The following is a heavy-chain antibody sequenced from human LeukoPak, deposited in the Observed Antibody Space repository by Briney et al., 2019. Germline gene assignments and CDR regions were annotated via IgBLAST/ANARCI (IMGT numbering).Heavy chain of an antibody. J-gene: IGHJ4*02. CDR3: ARREKMGPGFDY. D-gene: IGHD5-24*01. CDR1: GGSFSGYY. CDR2: INHSGST. V-gene: IGHV4-34*01. Sequence: SETLSLTCAVYGGSFSGYYWSWIRQPPGKGLEWIGEINHSGSTNYNPSLKSRVTISVDTSKNQFSLKLSSVTAADTAVYYCARREKMGPGFDYWGQGTLVTVSS.